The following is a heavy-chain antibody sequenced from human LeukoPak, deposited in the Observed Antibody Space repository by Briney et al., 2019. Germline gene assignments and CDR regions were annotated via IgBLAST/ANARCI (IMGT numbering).Heavy chain of an antibody. Sequence: GESLRLSCGASGFTFRSYAMTWVRQAPGKGLEWVSGISGRGDSTYYADSVKGRFTISRDNSKDTLYLQMNSLRAEDTAVYYCAKAYYYGSGSFYMGLDYWGQGTLVTVSS. V-gene: IGHV3-23*01. CDR1: GFTFRSYA. CDR3: AKAYYYGSGSFYMGLDY. D-gene: IGHD3-10*01. CDR2: ISGRGDST. J-gene: IGHJ4*02.